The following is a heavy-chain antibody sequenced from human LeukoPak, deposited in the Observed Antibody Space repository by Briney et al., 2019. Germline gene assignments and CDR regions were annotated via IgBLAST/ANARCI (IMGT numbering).Heavy chain of an antibody. Sequence: GGSLRLSCAATGLSVSSNFMSWVRQAPGKGLEYVSAISSNGGSTYYANSVKGRFTISRDNSKNTLYLQMGSLRAEDMAVYYCARVGDGYYYYGMDVWGQGTTVTVSS. J-gene: IGHJ6*02. CDR3: ARVGDGYYYYGMDV. D-gene: IGHD3-10*01. V-gene: IGHV3-64*01. CDR1: GLSVSSNF. CDR2: ISSNGGST.